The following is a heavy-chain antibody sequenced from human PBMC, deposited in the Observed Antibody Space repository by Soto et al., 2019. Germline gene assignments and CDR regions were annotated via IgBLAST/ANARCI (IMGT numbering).Heavy chain of an antibody. CDR1: GGSISSYY. CDR3: ARARRVRGPGQNYYSGMQV. V-gene: IGHV4-59*01. D-gene: IGHD3-10*01. CDR2: IYYSGST. J-gene: IGHJ6*04. Sequence: SETLSLTCTVSGGSISSYYWSWIRQPPGKGLEWIGYIYYSGSTNYNPSLKSRVTISVDTSKNQFSLKLSSVTAADTAVYYCARARRVRGPGQNYYSGMQVGGKWPRLTASP.